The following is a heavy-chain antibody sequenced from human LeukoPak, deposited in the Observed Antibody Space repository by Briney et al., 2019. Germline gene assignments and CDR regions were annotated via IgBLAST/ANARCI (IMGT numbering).Heavy chain of an antibody. CDR3: ARELLTYSNHKLGHYMDV. CDR1: GFTFSSYS. Sequence: GGSLRLSCAASGFTFSSYSINWVRQAPGKGLEWVSCISSSSSSYIYYADSVKGRFTISRENAKNSLYLQMNSLRAGDTAVYYCARELLTYSNHKLGHYMDVWGKGTTVTVSS. D-gene: IGHD4-11*01. CDR2: ISSSSSSYI. V-gene: IGHV3-21*01. J-gene: IGHJ6*03.